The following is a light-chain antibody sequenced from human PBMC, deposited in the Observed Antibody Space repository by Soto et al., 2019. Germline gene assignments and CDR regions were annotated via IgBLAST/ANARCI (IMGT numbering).Light chain of an antibody. CDR2: EDN. CDR3: QSYDRNNVV. Sequence: NFMLTQAHSVSESPGKTVTISCTRSSGSIASNYVQWYHQRPGSAPSTVIYEDNQRPSGVPDRFSGSIDSSSNSASLTISGLKAEDEADYYCQSYDRNNVVFGGGTKVTVL. CDR1: SGSIASNY. V-gene: IGLV6-57*04. J-gene: IGLJ2*01.